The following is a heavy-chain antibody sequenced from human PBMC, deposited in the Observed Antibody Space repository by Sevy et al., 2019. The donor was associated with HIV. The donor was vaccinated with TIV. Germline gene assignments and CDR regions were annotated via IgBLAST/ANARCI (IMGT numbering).Heavy chain of an antibody. CDR1: GYTFTSYD. CDR2: MNPNRGNT. J-gene: IGHJ3*02. CDR3: AAGIVVVTANRAFDI. D-gene: IGHD2-21*02. V-gene: IGHV1-8*01. Sequence: ASVKVSCKASGYTFTSYDINWVRQATGQGLEWMGWMNPNRGNTGYAQKFQGRVTMTRNTSISTAYMELSSLRSDDTAVYYCAAGIVVVTANRAFDIWGQGTMVTVSS.